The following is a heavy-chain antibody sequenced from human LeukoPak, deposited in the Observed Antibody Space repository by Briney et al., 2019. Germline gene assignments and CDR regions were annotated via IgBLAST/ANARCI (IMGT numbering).Heavy chain of an antibody. CDR1: GGTFSSYA. Sequence: GSSVKVSCKASGGTFSSYAISWVRQAPGQGLEWMGRIIPILGIANYAQKFQGRVTITADKSTSTAYMELSSLRSEDTAVYYCARDFEACSDGSCYWAGWFDPWGQGTLVTVSS. J-gene: IGHJ5*02. V-gene: IGHV1-69*04. CDR2: IIPILGIA. CDR3: ARDFEACSDGSCYWAGWFDP. D-gene: IGHD2-15*01.